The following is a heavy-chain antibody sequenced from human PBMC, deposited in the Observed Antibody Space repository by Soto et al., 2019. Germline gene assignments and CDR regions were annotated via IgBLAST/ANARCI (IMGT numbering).Heavy chain of an antibody. CDR1: GGSTSSGDCY. V-gene: IGHV4-30-4*01. CDR2: IYYSGST. Sequence: PSETLSLTCTVSGGSTSSGDCYWSWIRQPPGKGLEWIGYIYYSGSTYYNPSLKSRVTISVDTSKNQFSLKLSSVTAADTAVYYCARGSDSSWLLFDYWGQGTLVTVSS. D-gene: IGHD6-13*01. J-gene: IGHJ4*02. CDR3: ARGSDSSWLLFDY.